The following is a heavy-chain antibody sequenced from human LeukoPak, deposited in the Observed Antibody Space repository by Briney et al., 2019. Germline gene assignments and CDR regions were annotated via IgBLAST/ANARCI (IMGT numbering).Heavy chain of an antibody. J-gene: IGHJ5*02. Sequence: PSETLSLTCTVSGGSISSYYWRWIRQPAGKGLEWIGRIYTSGSTNYNPSLKSRATMSVDTSKNQFSLKLSSVTAADTAVYYCARGNSGESSGWYFRRTNWFDPWGQGTLVTVSS. CDR3: ARGNSGESSGWYFRRTNWFDP. V-gene: IGHV4-4*07. CDR2: IYTSGST. CDR1: GGSISSYY. D-gene: IGHD6-19*01.